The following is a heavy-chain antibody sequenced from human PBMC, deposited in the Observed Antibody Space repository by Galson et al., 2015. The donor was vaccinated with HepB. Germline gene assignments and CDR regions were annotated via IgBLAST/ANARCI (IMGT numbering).Heavy chain of an antibody. CDR2: ISSSSSYT. V-gene: IGHV3-11*06. J-gene: IGHJ4*02. CDR3: ARDRGYYDSSGYLHFDY. CDR1: GFTFSDYY. Sequence: SLRLSCAASGFTFSDYYMSWIRQAPGKGLEWVSYISSSSSYTNYADSVKGRFTISRDNAKNSLYLQMNSLRAEDTAVYYCARDRGYYDSSGYLHFDYWGQGTLVTVS. D-gene: IGHD3-22*01.